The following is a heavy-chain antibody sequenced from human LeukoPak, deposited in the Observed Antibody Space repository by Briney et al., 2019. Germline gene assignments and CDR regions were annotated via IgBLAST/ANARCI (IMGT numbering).Heavy chain of an antibody. CDR1: GFTFSSYA. CDR2: IWYDGSNK. J-gene: IGHJ6*02. V-gene: IGHV3-33*08. Sequence: GGSLRLSCAASGFTFSSYAMHWVRQAPGKGLEWVAVIWYDGSNKYYADSVKGRFTISRDNSKNTLYLQMNSLRAEDTAVYYCAREAVDTIFGVVIRGYYYYGMDVWGQGTTVTVSS. CDR3: AREAVDTIFGVVIRGYYYYGMDV. D-gene: IGHD3-3*01.